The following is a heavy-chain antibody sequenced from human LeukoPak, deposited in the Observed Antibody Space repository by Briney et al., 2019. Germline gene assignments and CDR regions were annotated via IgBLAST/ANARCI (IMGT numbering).Heavy chain of an antibody. CDR1: GFTFSNYR. V-gene: IGHV3-21*01. CDR2: ISSGSSYI. CDR3: ARDPGGSANIVY. Sequence: PGGSLRLSCAASGFTFSNYRMNWVRQAPGKGLEWVSSISSGSSYIYYADSVKGRFTISRDNAKNSLFLQMNSLRAEDTAVYYCARDPGGSANIVYWGQGTLVTVSS. D-gene: IGHD1-26*01. J-gene: IGHJ4*02.